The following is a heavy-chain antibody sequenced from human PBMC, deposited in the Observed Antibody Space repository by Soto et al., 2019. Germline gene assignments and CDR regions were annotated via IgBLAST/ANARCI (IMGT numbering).Heavy chain of an antibody. D-gene: IGHD3-16*01. CDR2: IYWDDDK. CDR1: GFSLTTSGVG. CDR3: AHSLGEDWFDP. J-gene: IGHJ5*02. Sequence: QITLKESGPTLVKSTQTLTLTCTFSGFSLTTSGVGVGWIRQPPGKALEWLALIYWDDDKRYSPSLKRRLTITRDTAKNPVVLMMTNMDPVDTATYYCAHSLGEDWFDPWGQGSLVTVST. V-gene: IGHV2-5*02.